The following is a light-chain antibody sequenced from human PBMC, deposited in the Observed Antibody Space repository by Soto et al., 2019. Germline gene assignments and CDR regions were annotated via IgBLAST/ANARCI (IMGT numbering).Light chain of an antibody. CDR2: EVS. V-gene: IGLV2-14*01. Sequence: QSALTQPASVSGSPGQSITISCTVTSSDVGGYNYVSWYQQHPGKAPKLMIYEVSNRPSGVSNRFSGSKSGNTASLTISGLQAEDEADYYCSSYTSSSPLVFGTGTKVTVL. CDR1: SSDVGGYNY. J-gene: IGLJ1*01. CDR3: SSYTSSSPLV.